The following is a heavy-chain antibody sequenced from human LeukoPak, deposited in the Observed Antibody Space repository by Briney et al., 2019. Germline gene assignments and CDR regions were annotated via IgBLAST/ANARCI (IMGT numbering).Heavy chain of an antibody. CDR1: GGTFSNYS. CDR3: AREATIFGVVIGFDP. J-gene: IGHJ5*02. CDR2: IIPIFGTA. D-gene: IGHD3-3*01. Sequence: GASVKVSCKASGGTFSNYSISWVRQAPGQGLEWMGGIIPIFGTAHYAQKFQGRVTITADESTSTAYMELSSLRSEDTAVYYCAREATIFGVVIGFDPWGQGTLVTVPS. V-gene: IGHV1-69*13.